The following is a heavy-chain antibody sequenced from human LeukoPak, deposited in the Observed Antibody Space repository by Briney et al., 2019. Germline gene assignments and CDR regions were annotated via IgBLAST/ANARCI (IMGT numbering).Heavy chain of an antibody. Sequence: PSQTLSLTCAVSGGSIGSGGYSWSWIRQPPGKGLEWIGYIYHSGSTYYNPSLKSRVTISVDRSKNQFSLKLSSVTAADTAVYYCARGNARGPGAFDIWGQGTIVTVSS. CDR3: ARGNARGPGAFDI. J-gene: IGHJ3*02. D-gene: IGHD1-14*01. V-gene: IGHV4-30-2*01. CDR1: GGSIGSGGYS. CDR2: IYHSGST.